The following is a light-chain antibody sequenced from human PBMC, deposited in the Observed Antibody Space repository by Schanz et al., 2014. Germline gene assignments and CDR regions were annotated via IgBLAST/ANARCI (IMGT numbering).Light chain of an antibody. CDR2: RNN. CDR1: SSNIGAGYD. V-gene: IGLV1-40*01. CDR3: TSYAGSNQVV. J-gene: IGLJ2*01. Sequence: QSVLTQPPSVSGAPGQRVTISCTGSSSNIGAGYDVHWYQQLPGTAPKLLIYRNNQRPSGVPDRFSASKSGNTASLTVSGLQADDEADYYCTSYAGSNQVVFGGGTKLTVL.